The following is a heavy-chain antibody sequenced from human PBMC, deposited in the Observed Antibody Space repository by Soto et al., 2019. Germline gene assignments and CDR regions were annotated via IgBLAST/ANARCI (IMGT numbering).Heavy chain of an antibody. CDR2: ISWNSGSI. CDR3: AKDTPPYYMDV. J-gene: IGHJ6*03. V-gene: IGHV3-9*01. CDR1: GFTFDDYA. Sequence: EVQLVESGGGLVQPGRSLRLSCAASGFTFDDYAMHWVRQAPGKGLEWVSGISWNSGSIGYADSVKGRFTISRDNAKNSLYLQMNSLRAEDTALYYCAKDTPPYYMDVWGKGTTVTVSS.